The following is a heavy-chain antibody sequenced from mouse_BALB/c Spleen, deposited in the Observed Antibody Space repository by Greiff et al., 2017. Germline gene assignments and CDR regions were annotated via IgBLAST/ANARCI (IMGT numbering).Heavy chain of an antibody. J-gene: IGHJ2*01. CDR2: ISSGSSTI. V-gene: IGHV5-17*02. CDR1: GFTFSSFG. D-gene: IGHD1-1*01. Sequence: EVQLQESGGGLVQPGGSRKLSCAASGFTFSSFGMHWVRQAPEKGLEWVAYISSGSSTIYYADTVKGRFTISRDNPKNTLFLQMTSLRSEDTAMYYCARELRSNFDYWGQGTTLTVSS. CDR3: ARELRSNFDY.